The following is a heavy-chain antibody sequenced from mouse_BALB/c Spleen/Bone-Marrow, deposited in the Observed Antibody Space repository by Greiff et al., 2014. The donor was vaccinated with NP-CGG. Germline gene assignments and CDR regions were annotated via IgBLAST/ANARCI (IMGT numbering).Heavy chain of an antibody. CDR2: IYPGDGDT. D-gene: IGHD2-10*01. CDR1: GYTFTSYW. V-gene: IGHV1-87*01. CDR3: ARTGAYYGSMDY. Sequence: QVQLQQSGAELARPGASVKLSCKASGYTFTSYWMQWVKQRLGQGLEWIGAIYPGDGDTRYTQKFKGKATLTADKSSSTAYMQLSSLTSEDSAVYYCARTGAYYGSMDYWGQGTSVTVSS. J-gene: IGHJ4*01.